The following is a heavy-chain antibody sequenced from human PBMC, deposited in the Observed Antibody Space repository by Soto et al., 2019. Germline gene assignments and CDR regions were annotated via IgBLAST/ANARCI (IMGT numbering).Heavy chain of an antibody. Sequence: QVQLVQSGAEVKKPGSSVKVSCKASGGTFSNYAFSWVRQVPGQGLEWMGGIIPIFETTNYAQKFQVRVTITADESTSTTYMELSSLSSEDTAVFFCARDMIPAAISYRYYAMDVWGQGTTVTVSS. CDR3: ARDMIPAAISYRYYAMDV. CDR2: IIPIFETT. D-gene: IGHD2-2*01. J-gene: IGHJ6*02. CDR1: GGTFSNYA. V-gene: IGHV1-69*01.